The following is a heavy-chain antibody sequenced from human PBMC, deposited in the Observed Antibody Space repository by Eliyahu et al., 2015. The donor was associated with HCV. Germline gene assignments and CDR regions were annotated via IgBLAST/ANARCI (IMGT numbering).Heavy chain of an antibody. D-gene: IGHD5-24*01. CDR1: GFTVXSNY. CDR3: ARDQGWLQPEKGGFDY. V-gene: IGHV3-66*01. J-gene: IGHJ4*02. Sequence: EVQLVESGGGLVQPGGSLRLSCAASGFTVXSNYMXWVRQAPGKGLGWVSVIYSGGSTYYADSVKGRFTISRDNSKNTLYLQMNSLRAEDTAVYYCARDQGWLQPEKGGFDYWGQGTLVTVSS. CDR2: IYSGGST.